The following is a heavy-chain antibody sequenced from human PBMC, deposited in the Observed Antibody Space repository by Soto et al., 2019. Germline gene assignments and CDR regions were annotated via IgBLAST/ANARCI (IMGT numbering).Heavy chain of an antibody. V-gene: IGHV3-74*01. Sequence: GGSLRLSCAASGLIFSSYWLHWVRKVPGKGLMWVSRANSDGSSTIYADSVKGRFTMSRDNIKNTLYLQMNSLTAEDTAVYYCVRGLYYSFTMDVWGQGTTVTVSS. CDR1: GLIFSSYW. J-gene: IGHJ6*02. CDR2: ANSDGSST. CDR3: VRGLYYSFTMDV.